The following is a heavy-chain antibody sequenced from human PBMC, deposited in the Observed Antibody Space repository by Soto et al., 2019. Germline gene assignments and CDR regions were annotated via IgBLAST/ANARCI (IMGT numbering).Heavy chain of an antibody. D-gene: IGHD3-16*01. J-gene: IGHJ4*02. Sequence: QGQLVESGGGVVQPGRSLRLSCAASGVTFSNSAMHWVRQAPGKGMEWIAGISFDGSNPHYADSVEGRFTISRDNSKSTLYLQINSLGTGDTALYFCVTAVASGGYWGQGTLVTVSS. CDR2: ISFDGSNP. CDR3: VTAVASGGY. CDR1: GVTFSNSA. V-gene: IGHV3-30-3*01.